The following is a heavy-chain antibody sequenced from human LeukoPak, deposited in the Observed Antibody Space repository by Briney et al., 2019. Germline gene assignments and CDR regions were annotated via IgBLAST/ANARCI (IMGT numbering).Heavy chain of an antibody. J-gene: IGHJ6*03. Sequence: GGSLRLSCTASGFTFGDYAMSWVRQAPGKGLEWVGFIRSKAYGGTTEYAASVKGRFTISRDDSKSIAYLQMNSLKTEDTAVYYCTRRAAAAGTSYYYYYYMDVWGKGTTVTVSS. CDR1: GFTFGDYA. CDR3: TRRAAAAGTSYYYYYYMDV. V-gene: IGHV3-49*04. D-gene: IGHD6-13*01. CDR2: IRSKAYGGTT.